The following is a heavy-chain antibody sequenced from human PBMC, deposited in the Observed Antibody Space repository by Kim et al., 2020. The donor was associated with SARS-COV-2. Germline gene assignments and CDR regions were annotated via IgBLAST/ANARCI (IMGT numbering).Heavy chain of an antibody. CDR1: GGSISSGGYS. Sequence: SETLSLTCAVSGGSISSGGYSWSWIRQPPGKGLECIGYIYHSGSTYYNPSLKSRVTISVDRSKNQFSLKLSSVTAADTAVYYCARGAGLNAFDIWGQGTMVTVSS. D-gene: IGHD3-16*01. V-gene: IGHV4-30-2*01. CDR3: ARGAGLNAFDI. CDR2: IYHSGST. J-gene: IGHJ3*02.